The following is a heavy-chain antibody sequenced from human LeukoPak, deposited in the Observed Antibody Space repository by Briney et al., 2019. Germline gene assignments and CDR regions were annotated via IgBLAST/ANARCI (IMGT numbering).Heavy chain of an antibody. CDR3: AKGYDYYMDV. V-gene: IGHV3-48*03. J-gene: IGHJ6*03. Sequence: GGSLRLSCAASGFTFSSYEMNWVRQAPGKGLEWVSYISSSGSTIYYADSVKGRFTVSRDNSKNTLYLQMNSLRVEDTAVYYCAKGYDYYMDVWGKGTTVTISS. CDR1: GFTFSSYE. CDR2: ISSSGSTI.